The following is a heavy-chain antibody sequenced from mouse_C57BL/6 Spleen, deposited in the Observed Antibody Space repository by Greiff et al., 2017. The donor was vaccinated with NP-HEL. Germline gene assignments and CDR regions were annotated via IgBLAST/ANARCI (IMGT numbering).Heavy chain of an antibody. V-gene: IGHV1-64*01. CDR3: ARSGDGYPYCDY. D-gene: IGHD2-3*01. CDR2: IHPNSGST. CDR1: GYTFTSYW. J-gene: IGHJ2*01. Sequence: QVQLQQPGAELVKPGASVKLSCKASGYTFTSYWMHWVKQRPGQGLEWIGMIHPNSGSTNYNEKFKSKATLTVDKSSSTAYMQLSSLTSEDSAVYYCARSGDGYPYCDYWGQGTTLTVSS.